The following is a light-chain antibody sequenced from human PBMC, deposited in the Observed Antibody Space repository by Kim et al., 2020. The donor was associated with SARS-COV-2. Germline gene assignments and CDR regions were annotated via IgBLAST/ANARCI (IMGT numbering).Light chain of an antibody. CDR2: AAS. J-gene: IGKJ4*01. V-gene: IGKV1-9*01. CDR3: QQISTYPLT. Sequence: IQLTQSPSSLSASVGDRVTITCRASQGISSYFAWYQQKPGQAPKLLIYAASTLQSGVPSRFSGSGSGTDFTLTISSLQPEDFATYYCQQISTYPLTFGGGTKVDIK. CDR1: QGISSY.